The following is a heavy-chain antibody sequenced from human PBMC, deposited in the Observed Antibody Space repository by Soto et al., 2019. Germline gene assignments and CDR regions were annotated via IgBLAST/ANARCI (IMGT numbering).Heavy chain of an antibody. Sequence: GGSLRLSCAASGFTFSSYAMSWVRQAPGKGLEWVSAISGSGGSTYYADSVKGRFTISRDNSKNTLYLQMNSLRAEDTAVYYCATSLWFWELFFSGRDSLIDYWGQGTLVTVSS. J-gene: IGHJ4*02. CDR3: ATSLWFWELFFSGRDSLIDY. V-gene: IGHV3-23*01. CDR2: ISGSGGST. CDR1: GFTFSSYA. D-gene: IGHD3-10*01.